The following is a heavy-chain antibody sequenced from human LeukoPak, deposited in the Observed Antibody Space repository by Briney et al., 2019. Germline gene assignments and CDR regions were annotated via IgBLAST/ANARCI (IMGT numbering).Heavy chain of an antibody. CDR1: GFPFDDYA. V-gene: IGHV3-9*01. J-gene: IGHJ6*03. D-gene: IGHD3-10*01. Sequence: PGRSLRLSCAASGFPFDDYAMHWVRQVPGKGLEWVSGISWNSDSLGYADSVKGRFTISRDNAKKSLYLQMNSLRAEDTAFYYCAKGSGTKQHYYYMDVWGRGTTVTVS. CDR3: AKGSGTKQHYYYMDV. CDR2: ISWNSDSL.